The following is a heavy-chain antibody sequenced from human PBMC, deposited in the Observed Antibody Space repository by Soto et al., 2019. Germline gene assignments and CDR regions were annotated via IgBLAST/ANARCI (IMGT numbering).Heavy chain of an antibody. CDR3: ARGHDYGERFAFDP. Sequence: PSETLSLTCTVSGDSISAYSWSWVRQPPGKGLEWIGNIHYNGNTKYNPSLKSRVTMSVDTSKNQFSLKLISVTAADTAKYFCARGHDYGERFAFDPWGQGTLVTVSS. CDR2: IHYNGNT. D-gene: IGHD4-17*01. J-gene: IGHJ5*02. V-gene: IGHV4-59*01. CDR1: GDSISAYS.